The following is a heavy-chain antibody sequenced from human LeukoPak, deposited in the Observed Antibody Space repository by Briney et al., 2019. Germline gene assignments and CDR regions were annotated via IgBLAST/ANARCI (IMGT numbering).Heavy chain of an antibody. V-gene: IGHV4-39*07. D-gene: IGHD3-3*02. Sequence: PSETLSLTCTVSGGSISSSSYYWNWIRQPPGKGLEWIGEINQSGSTNYNPSLKSRVTISFDTSKNQFSLKLSSVTAADTAVYYCARGRAFFDWGQGTLVTVSS. CDR2: INQSGST. CDR1: GGSISSSSYY. J-gene: IGHJ4*02. CDR3: ARGRAFFD.